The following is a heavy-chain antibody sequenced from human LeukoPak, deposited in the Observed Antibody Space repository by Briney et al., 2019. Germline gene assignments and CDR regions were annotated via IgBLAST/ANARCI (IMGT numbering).Heavy chain of an antibody. CDR1: GASITTYY. V-gene: IGHV4-59*08. CDR2: ISFTGTT. J-gene: IGHJ3*02. CDR3: ARRLEEDAFDI. D-gene: IGHD5-12*01. Sequence: SETLSLTCTVSGASITTYYWSWIRQPPGKGLEWIGYISFTGTTNYNPSLKSRVAISVDTSKNQFSLKLSSVTAADTAVYYCARRLEEDAFDIWGQGTMVTVSS.